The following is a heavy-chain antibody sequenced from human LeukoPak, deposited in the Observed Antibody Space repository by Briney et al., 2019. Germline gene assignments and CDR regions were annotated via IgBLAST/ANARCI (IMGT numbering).Heavy chain of an antibody. CDR2: IYHTGST. Sequence: SETLSLTCTVSGGSIRTYYWSWIRQSPGKGLEWIGYIYHTGSTNYNPSLKSRVTISVDTSNNQFSLEMSSVIAGDTGVYYCASRIRSGTYWGTDAFDIWGQGTMVIVSS. CDR3: ASRIRSGTYWGTDAFDI. J-gene: IGHJ3*02. D-gene: IGHD3-10*01. CDR1: GGSIRTYY. V-gene: IGHV4-59*01.